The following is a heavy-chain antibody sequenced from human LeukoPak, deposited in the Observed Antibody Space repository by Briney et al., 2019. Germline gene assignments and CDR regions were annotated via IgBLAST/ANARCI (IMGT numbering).Heavy chain of an antibody. Sequence: ASVKVSCKASGYTFTGYYMHWVRQAPGQGLEWMGWINPNSGGTNYAQKFQVRVTMTRDTSISTAYMELSRLRSDDTAVYYCARPVGATPPFDYWGQGTLVTVSS. CDR1: GYTFTGYY. CDR3: ARPVGATPPFDY. J-gene: IGHJ4*02. CDR2: INPNSGGT. D-gene: IGHD1-26*01. V-gene: IGHV1-2*02.